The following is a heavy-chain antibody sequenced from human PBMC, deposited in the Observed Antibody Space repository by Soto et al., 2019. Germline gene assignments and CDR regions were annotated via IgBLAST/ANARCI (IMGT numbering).Heavy chain of an antibody. CDR3: ARASYGNYFDY. CDR2: INHSGST. J-gene: IGHJ4*02. D-gene: IGHD5-18*01. V-gene: IGHV4-34*01. Sequence: SETLSLTCAVYGGSFSGYYWSWIRQPPGKGLEWIGEINHSGSTNYNPSLKSRVTISVDTSKNQFSLKLSSVTAADTAVYYCARASYGNYFDYWGQGTLVTVSS. CDR1: GGSFSGYY.